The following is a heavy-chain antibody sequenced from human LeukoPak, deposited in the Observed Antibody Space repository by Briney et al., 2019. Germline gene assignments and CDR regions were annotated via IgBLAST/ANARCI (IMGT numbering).Heavy chain of an antibody. Sequence: ASVKVSCKASGYTFTSYYMHWVRQAPGQGLEWMGIINPSGGSTSYAQKFQGRVTMTRDTSTSTVYMEPGSLRSEDTAVYYCARDHYDYVWGSYRYTLDYWGQGTLVTVSS. J-gene: IGHJ4*02. CDR1: GYTFTSYY. V-gene: IGHV1-46*01. CDR2: INPSGGST. CDR3: ARDHYDYVWGSYRYTLDY. D-gene: IGHD3-16*02.